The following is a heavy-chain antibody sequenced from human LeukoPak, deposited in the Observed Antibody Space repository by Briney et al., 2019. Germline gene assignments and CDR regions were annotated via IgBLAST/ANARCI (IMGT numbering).Heavy chain of an antibody. D-gene: IGHD6-13*01. Sequence: PSETLSLTCTVSGGSISSYYWSWIRQPPGKGLEWIGYIYYSGSTNYNPSLKSRVTISVDTSKNQFSLKLSSVTAADTAVYYCAREQTYSSSYYFDYWGQGTLVTVSS. V-gene: IGHV4-59*01. CDR2: IYYSGST. J-gene: IGHJ4*02. CDR1: GGSISSYY. CDR3: AREQTYSSSYYFDY.